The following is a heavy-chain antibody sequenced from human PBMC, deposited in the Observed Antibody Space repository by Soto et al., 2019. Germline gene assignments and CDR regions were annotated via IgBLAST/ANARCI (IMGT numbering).Heavy chain of an antibody. CDR2: ISTYNGNT. V-gene: IGHV1-18*01. D-gene: IGHD3-10*01. CDR3: AREMVRGVGSDY. CDR1: GYTFTSYG. J-gene: IGHJ4*02. Sequence: QVQLVQSGAEVKKPGASVKVSCKASGYTFTSYGISWVRQAPGQGLEWMRWISTYNGNTKYAQKLQGRVTMTTDTATSKAYRELRSLRSDDTAVCYCAREMVRGVGSDYWGQGTLVTVSS.